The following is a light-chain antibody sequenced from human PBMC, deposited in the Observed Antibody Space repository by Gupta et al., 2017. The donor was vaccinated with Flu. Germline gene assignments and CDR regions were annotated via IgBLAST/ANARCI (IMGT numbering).Light chain of an antibody. CDR2: AVT. Sequence: TSGVVGAYNYVSLHQQHPDKAPKLIIYAVTNRPSGVPDRFSGSKSGNAASLTISAHQAEDEADYCCRAYAVSRAFGTGTKVTVL. CDR3: RAYAVSRA. J-gene: IGLJ1*01. CDR1: SGVVGAYNY. V-gene: IGLV2-11*03.